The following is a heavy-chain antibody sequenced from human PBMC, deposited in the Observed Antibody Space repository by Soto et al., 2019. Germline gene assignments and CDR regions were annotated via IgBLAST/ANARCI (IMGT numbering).Heavy chain of an antibody. Sequence: QVQLQESGPGLVEPSETLSLTCTVSGGSISSYYWSWIRQPPGKGLEWIGYIYYSGSTNYNPSLKSRFTISVATSKNQFSLELSSVTSADTAVYYCARVRSGYDDYWGQGTLVTVSS. D-gene: IGHD5-12*01. V-gene: IGHV4-59*01. J-gene: IGHJ4*02. CDR3: ARVRSGYDDY. CDR2: IYYSGST. CDR1: GGSISSYY.